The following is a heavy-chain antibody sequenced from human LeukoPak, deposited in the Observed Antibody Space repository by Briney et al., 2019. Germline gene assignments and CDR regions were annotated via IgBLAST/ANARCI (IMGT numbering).Heavy chain of an antibody. CDR1: GYRFTDYG. J-gene: IGHJ4*02. Sequence: ASVKVSCQASGYRFTDYGVNWVRQAPGLGLEWTGWVSTYNPNRNYAQKFQDRVSLTTDTSTNTAYLELKSLRSDDTAVYYCATGSDTPYYFDFWGQGTLVTVSS. V-gene: IGHV1-18*01. CDR2: VSTYNPNR. D-gene: IGHD1-1*01. CDR3: ATGSDTPYYFDF.